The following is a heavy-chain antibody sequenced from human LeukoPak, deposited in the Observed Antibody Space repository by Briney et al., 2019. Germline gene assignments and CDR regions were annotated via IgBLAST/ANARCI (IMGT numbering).Heavy chain of an antibody. CDR3: ARGQQLDYADYYFDY. CDR1: GGSISSYY. CDR2: IYYSGST. J-gene: IGHJ4*02. D-gene: IGHD4-17*01. V-gene: IGHV4-59*08. Sequence: PSETLSLTCTVSGGSISSYYWSWIRQPPGKGLEWIGYIYYSGSTNYNPSLKSRVTISVDTSKNQFSLKLSSVTAADTAVYYCARGQQLDYADYYFDYWGQGTLVTVSS.